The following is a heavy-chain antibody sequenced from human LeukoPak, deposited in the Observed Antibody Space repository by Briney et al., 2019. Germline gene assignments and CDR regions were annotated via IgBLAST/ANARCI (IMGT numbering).Heavy chain of an antibody. Sequence: SETLSLTCTVSGGSISSYYWSWIRQPPGKGPEWIGYIYYSGSTNYNPSLKSRVTMSVDTSKNQFSLKLSSVTAADTAVYYCARDITMVRGGFDYWGQGTLVTVSS. V-gene: IGHV4-59*12. D-gene: IGHD3-10*01. J-gene: IGHJ4*02. CDR1: GGSISSYY. CDR3: ARDITMVRGGFDY. CDR2: IYYSGST.